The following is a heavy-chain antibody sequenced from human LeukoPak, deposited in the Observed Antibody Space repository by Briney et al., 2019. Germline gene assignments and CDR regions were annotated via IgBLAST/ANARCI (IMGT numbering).Heavy chain of an antibody. CDR3: ARRAANYYYYYMDV. Sequence: SETLSLTCAVYGGSFSGYYWSWIRQPPGKWLEWIGEINHSGSTNYNPSLKSRVTISVDTSKNQFSLKLSSVTAADTAVYYCARRAANYYYYYMDVWGKGTTVTISS. CDR2: INHSGST. D-gene: IGHD6-13*01. J-gene: IGHJ6*03. CDR1: GGSFSGYY. V-gene: IGHV4-34*01.